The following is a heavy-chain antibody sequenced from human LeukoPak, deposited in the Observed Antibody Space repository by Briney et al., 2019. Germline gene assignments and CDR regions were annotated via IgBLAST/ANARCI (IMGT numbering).Heavy chain of an antibody. CDR3: ARGKYSSGWDDAFDI. CDR2: ISSTGST. Sequence: SETLSLTCTVSGGSISSGGHYWSWIRQPAGKGLEYLGRISSTGSTNYNPSLRSRVTISADTSKNQFSLKLSSVTAADTAVYYCARGKYSSGWDDAFDIWGQGTMVTVSS. D-gene: IGHD6-19*01. V-gene: IGHV4-61*02. CDR1: GGSISSGGHY. J-gene: IGHJ3*02.